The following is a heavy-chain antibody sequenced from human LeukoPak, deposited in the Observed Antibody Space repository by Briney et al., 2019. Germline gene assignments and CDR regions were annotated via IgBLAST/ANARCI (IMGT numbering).Heavy chain of an antibody. V-gene: IGHV1-2*02. Sequence: ASVKVSCTASGYTFTGYYMHWVRQAPGQGLEWMGWINPNSGGTNYAQKFQGRVTMTRDTSISTAYMELSRLRSDDTAVYYCARGLVPPMITFGGVIVDWGQGTLVTVSS. D-gene: IGHD3-16*02. CDR1: GYTFTGYY. CDR2: INPNSGGT. J-gene: IGHJ4*02. CDR3: ARGLVPPMITFGGVIVD.